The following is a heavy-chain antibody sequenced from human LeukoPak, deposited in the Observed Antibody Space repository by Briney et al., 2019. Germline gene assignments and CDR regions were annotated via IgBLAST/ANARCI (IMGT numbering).Heavy chain of an antibody. CDR3: TRGPIQLWLYHGMDV. V-gene: IGHV3-49*04. Sequence: GGSLRLSCTVSGFSFGDHAMSWVRQAAGKGLEWVGFIRSKTYGGTTEYAASVKGRFIISRDDYTRIAYLQMNSLKTEDTAVYYCTRGPIQLWLYHGMDVWGQGTTVTVSS. CDR2: IRSKTYGGTT. D-gene: IGHD5-18*01. J-gene: IGHJ6*02. CDR1: GFSFGDHA.